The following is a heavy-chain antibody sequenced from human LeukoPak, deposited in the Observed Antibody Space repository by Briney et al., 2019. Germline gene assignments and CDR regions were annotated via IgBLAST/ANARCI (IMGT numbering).Heavy chain of an antibody. J-gene: IGHJ3*02. V-gene: IGHV3-9*01. Sequence: GGSLRLSCAASGFTFDDYAMHWVRQAPGKGLEWVSGISWNSGSIGYADSEKGRFTISRDNAKNSLYLQMNSLRAEDTALYYCAKDIYDSSGYSGGAFDIWGQGTMVTVSS. D-gene: IGHD3-22*01. CDR2: ISWNSGSI. CDR1: GFTFDDYA. CDR3: AKDIYDSSGYSGGAFDI.